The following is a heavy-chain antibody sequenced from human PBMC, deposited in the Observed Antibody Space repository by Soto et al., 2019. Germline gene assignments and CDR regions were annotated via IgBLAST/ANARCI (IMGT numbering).Heavy chain of an antibody. CDR3: ARDPYSSSWYTPPYFDY. D-gene: IGHD6-13*01. CDR1: GYTFTGYY. CDR2: INPNSGGT. V-gene: IGHV1-2*02. Sequence: ASVKVSCKASGYTFTGYYMHWVREAPGQGLEWMGWINPNSGGTNYAQKFQGRVTMTRDTSISTAYMELSRLRSDDTAVYYCARDPYSSSWYTPPYFDYWGQGTLVTVYS. J-gene: IGHJ4*02.